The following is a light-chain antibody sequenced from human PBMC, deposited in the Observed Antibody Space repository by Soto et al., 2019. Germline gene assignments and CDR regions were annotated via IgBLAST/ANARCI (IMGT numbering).Light chain of an antibody. V-gene: IGLV2-14*01. CDR3: CSYTSSSPYV. CDR2: QVS. Sequence: QSALTQPASVSGSPGQSITISCTGTSSDLGGYNFVSWYQHHPGKAPKLMIYQVSNRPPGVSNRFSGSKSGNTASLTISGRQAEDEADYYCCSYTSSSPYVFGTGTKLTVL. CDR1: SSDLGGYNF. J-gene: IGLJ1*01.